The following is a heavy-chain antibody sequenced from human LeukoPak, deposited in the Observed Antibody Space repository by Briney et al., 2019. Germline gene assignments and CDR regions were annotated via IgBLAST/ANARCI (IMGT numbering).Heavy chain of an antibody. D-gene: IGHD1-26*01. CDR3: ARATHSGSHDY. Sequence: SETLSLTCTVSGGSISSGSYYWSWIRQPAGKGLEWIGRIYTSGSTNYNPSLKSRVTISVDTSKNQFSLKLSSVTAADTAVYYCARATHSGSHDYWGQGTLVTVSS. V-gene: IGHV4-61*02. J-gene: IGHJ4*02. CDR2: IYTSGST. CDR1: GGSISSGSYY.